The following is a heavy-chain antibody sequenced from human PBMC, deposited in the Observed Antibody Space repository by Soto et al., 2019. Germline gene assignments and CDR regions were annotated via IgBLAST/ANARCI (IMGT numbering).Heavy chain of an antibody. CDR3: ARSTYSDSGSYYLCAFDI. V-gene: IGHV4-59*08. J-gene: IGHJ3*02. CDR1: GGSISTYY. CDR2: IHYSGST. D-gene: IGHD3-10*01. Sequence: VQLQESGPGLVKPSETLSLTCTVSGGSISTYYWSWIRQPPGKGLGWIGYIHYSGSTDYNPSLKSRVTISGDTSKNQFSLKLSSVTAADTAVYYCARSTYSDSGSYYLCAFDIWGQGTMVTVSS.